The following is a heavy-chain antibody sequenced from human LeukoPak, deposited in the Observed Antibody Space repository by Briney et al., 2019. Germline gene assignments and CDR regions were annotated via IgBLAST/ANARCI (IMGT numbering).Heavy chain of an antibody. CDR1: GFTFSSYS. V-gene: IGHV3-48*01. CDR3: ARAHTNRGFDY. Sequence: GGSLRLSCAASGFTFSSYSMNWVRQAPWKGLEWVSYISSSSSTIYYADSVKGRFTISRDNAKNSLYLQMNSLRAEDTAVYYCARAHTNRGFDYWGQGTLVTVSS. D-gene: IGHD3-10*01. J-gene: IGHJ4*02. CDR2: ISSSSSTI.